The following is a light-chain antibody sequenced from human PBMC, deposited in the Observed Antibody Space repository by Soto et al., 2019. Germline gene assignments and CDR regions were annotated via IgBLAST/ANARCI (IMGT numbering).Light chain of an antibody. CDR1: SSDVGAYNF. V-gene: IGLV2-14*03. J-gene: IGLJ3*02. Sequence: QSVLTQPASVSGSPGQSITISCTGTSSDVGAYNFVSWHQQHPGKAPKLMIYNVYDRPSGISYRFSGSKSGNTASLTISGLQGEDEADYYCCSYAGRYTRVFGGGTKLTVL. CDR2: NVY. CDR3: CSYAGRYTRV.